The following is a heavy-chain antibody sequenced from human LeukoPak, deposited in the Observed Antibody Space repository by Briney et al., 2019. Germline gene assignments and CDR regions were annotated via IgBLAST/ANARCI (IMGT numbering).Heavy chain of an antibody. Sequence: SETLSLTCTVSGGSISSYYWSWIRQPPGKGLEWIGYIYYSGSTNYNPSLKSRVTISVDTSKNQFSLKLSSVTAADMAVYYCARTRSSGPKGYFDYWGQGTLVTVSS. D-gene: IGHD3-22*01. V-gene: IGHV4-59*01. J-gene: IGHJ4*02. CDR1: GGSISSYY. CDR2: IYYSGST. CDR3: ARTRSSGPKGYFDY.